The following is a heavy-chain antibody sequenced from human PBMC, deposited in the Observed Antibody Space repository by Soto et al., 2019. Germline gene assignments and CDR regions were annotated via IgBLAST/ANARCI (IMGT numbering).Heavy chain of an antibody. CDR2: ISSSSSYT. J-gene: IGHJ5*02. CDR1: GFTFSDYY. Sequence: PVGSLRLSCAASGFTFSDYYMSWIRQAPGKGLEWVSYISSSSSYTNYADSVKGRFTISRDNAKNSLYLQMNSLRAEDTAEYYCARDLNNYDFWSGYLDSDWFDPWGQGTLVTVSS. D-gene: IGHD3-3*01. V-gene: IGHV3-11*06. CDR3: ARDLNNYDFWSGYLDSDWFDP.